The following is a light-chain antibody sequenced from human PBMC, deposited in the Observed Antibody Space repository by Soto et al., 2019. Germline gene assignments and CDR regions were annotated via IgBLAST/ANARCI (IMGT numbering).Light chain of an antibody. CDR3: AAWDDSLNAL. V-gene: IGLV1-44*01. CDR2: LND. Sequence: ALTQPPSLSATPGQRVNISCSGSFSNIGDNAVNWYQQLPGAAPKLLIYLNDQRPSGVPDRFSGSKSGTSAFLAISGLQSEDEADYYCAAWDDSLNALFGTGTKVTVL. CDR1: FSNIGDNA. J-gene: IGLJ1*01.